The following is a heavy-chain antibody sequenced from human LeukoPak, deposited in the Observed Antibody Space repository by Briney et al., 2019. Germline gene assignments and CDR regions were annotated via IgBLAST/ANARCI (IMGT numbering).Heavy chain of an antibody. CDR1: GGSFSGYY. D-gene: IGHD3-22*01. CDR2: INHSGST. Sequence: SETLSLTCAVYGGSFSGYYWSWIRQPPGKGLEWIGEINHSGSTNYNPSLKSRVTISVDTSKNQFSLKLSSATAADTAVYYCARRRAGSYYDSSGYLRASHFDYWGQGTLVTVSS. CDR3: ARRRAGSYYDSSGYLRASHFDY. V-gene: IGHV4-34*01. J-gene: IGHJ4*02.